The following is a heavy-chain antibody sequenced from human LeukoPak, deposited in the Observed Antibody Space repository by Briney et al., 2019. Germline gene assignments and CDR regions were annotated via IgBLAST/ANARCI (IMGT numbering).Heavy chain of an antibody. V-gene: IGHV1-69*04. J-gene: IGHJ4*02. Sequence: ASVKVSCKASGGTFSSYASSWVRQAPGQGLEWMGRIIPILGIANYAQKFQGRVTITADKSTSTAYMELSSLRSEGTAVYYCAREDGNNSDDWGQGTLVTVSS. CDR1: GGTFSSYA. CDR2: IIPILGIA. D-gene: IGHD5-24*01. CDR3: AREDGNNSDD.